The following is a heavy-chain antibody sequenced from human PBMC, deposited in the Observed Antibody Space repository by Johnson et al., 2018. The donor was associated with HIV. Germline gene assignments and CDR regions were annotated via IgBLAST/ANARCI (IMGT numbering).Heavy chain of an antibody. V-gene: IGHV3-9*01. Sequence: VQLVESGGGLVQPGRSLRLSCVASGFTFDDYAMHWVRQAPGKGLEWVSGISWNSGSIAYADSVKGRFTISRDNAKNSLYLQMNSLRAEDTALYYCAKEFRHGYSSPLAFDIWGQGTKVTVSS. CDR3: AKEFRHGYSSPLAFDI. J-gene: IGHJ3*02. CDR2: ISWNSGSI. D-gene: IGHD5-24*01. CDR1: GFTFDDYA.